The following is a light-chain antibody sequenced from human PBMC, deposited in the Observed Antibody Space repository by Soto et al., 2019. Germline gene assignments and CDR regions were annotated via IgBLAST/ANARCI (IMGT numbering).Light chain of an antibody. CDR1: SSDVGGYNY. J-gene: IGLJ2*01. V-gene: IGLV2-14*01. Sequence: QSALTQPASVSGSPGQSITISCTGTSSDVGGYNYVSWYQQHPGKAPKLMIYDVSNRPSGVSNRFSGSKSGNTASLPISGLQAEDQADDYCSSYTSSSTLVFGGGTKRTVL. CDR2: DVS. CDR3: SSYTSSSTLV.